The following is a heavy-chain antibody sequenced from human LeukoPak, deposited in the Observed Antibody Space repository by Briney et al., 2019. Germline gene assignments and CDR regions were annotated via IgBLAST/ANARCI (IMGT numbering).Heavy chain of an antibody. Sequence: SETLSLTCTVSGGSISSYYWSWIRQPPGKGLEWIGYIYYSGSTNYNPSLKSRVTISVDTSKNQFSLKLSSVTAADTAVYYCARGSMVRGVIINRPFDYWGQGTLVTVSS. CDR3: ARGSMVRGVIINRPFDY. D-gene: IGHD3-10*01. CDR1: GGSISSYY. V-gene: IGHV4-59*12. J-gene: IGHJ4*02. CDR2: IYYSGST.